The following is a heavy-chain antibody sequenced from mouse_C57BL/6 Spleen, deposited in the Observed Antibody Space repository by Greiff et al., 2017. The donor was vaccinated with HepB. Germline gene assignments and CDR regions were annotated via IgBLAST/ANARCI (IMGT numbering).Heavy chain of an antibody. CDR3: ARGTVVATSPYYYAMDY. Sequence: EVQLQQSGPELVKPGASVKISCKASGYSFTGYYMNWVKQSPEKSLEWIGEINPSTGGTTYNQKFKAKATLTVDKSSSTAYMQLKSLTSEDSAVYYCARGTVVATSPYYYAMDYWGQGTSVTVSS. D-gene: IGHD1-1*01. V-gene: IGHV1-42*01. J-gene: IGHJ4*01. CDR2: INPSTGGT. CDR1: GYSFTGYY.